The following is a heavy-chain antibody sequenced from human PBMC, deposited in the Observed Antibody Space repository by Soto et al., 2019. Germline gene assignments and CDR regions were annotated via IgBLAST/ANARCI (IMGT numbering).Heavy chain of an antibody. V-gene: IGHV3-23*01. CDR2: LGGNGFTT. D-gene: IGHD2-2*01. Sequence: EVQLLESGGGLVQPGGSLRLSCVVSGFTFGSYAMSWVRQAPEKGPEWVAILGGNGFTTYYADSVKGRFTISGDKSKSTLLLQMSSLRAEDTGVYYCAQAIRPSLNSFYYMDVWGRRTAVTVSS. CDR1: GFTFGSYA. J-gene: IGHJ6*03. CDR3: AQAIRPSLNSFYYMDV.